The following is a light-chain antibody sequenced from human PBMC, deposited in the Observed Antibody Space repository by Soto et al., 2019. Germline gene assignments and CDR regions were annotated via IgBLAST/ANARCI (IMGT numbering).Light chain of an antibody. V-gene: IGKV3-20*01. Sequence: IVLTQSPATLSSSPGERATLSCRTSQSVNTSYLAWYQQKPGQAPRLLIYGTSIRATGVPDRFSGSGSATDFTLTISSLEPEDFAVYYCHQYGGSPQTFGEGTKVEI. J-gene: IGKJ1*01. CDR3: HQYGGSPQT. CDR1: QSVNTSY. CDR2: GTS.